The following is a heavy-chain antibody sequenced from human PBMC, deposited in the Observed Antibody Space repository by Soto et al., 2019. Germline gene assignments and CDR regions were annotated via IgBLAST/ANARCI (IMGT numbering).Heavy chain of an antibody. CDR3: AKIICTTNCYDY. CDR2: INGGGGTT. V-gene: IGHV3-23*01. D-gene: IGHD2-2*01. J-gene: IGHJ4*02. Sequence: GGSLRLSCTASGFTFSSYAMSWVRQAPGKGLEWVSSINGGGGTTNYADSVKGRFTISRDNSKNTMYLQMNSLRAEDTALYFCAKIICTTNCYDYWGQGTLVTV. CDR1: GFTFSSYA.